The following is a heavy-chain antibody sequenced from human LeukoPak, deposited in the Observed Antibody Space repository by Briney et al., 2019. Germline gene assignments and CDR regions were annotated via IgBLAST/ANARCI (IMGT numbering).Heavy chain of an antibody. D-gene: IGHD1-26*01. J-gene: IGHJ4*02. Sequence: SVKVSCKPSRYTLPRYYIHGVRQAPAKRVEGMGWINPNHGGPNHEPMPQGRSTLTREPAISPGYMELSRLRSDDTAVYYCARDLTDSGSYYGYWGQGSLVTVSS. V-gene: IGHV1-2*02. CDR1: RYTLPRYY. CDR3: ARDLTDSGSYYGY. CDR2: INPNHGGP.